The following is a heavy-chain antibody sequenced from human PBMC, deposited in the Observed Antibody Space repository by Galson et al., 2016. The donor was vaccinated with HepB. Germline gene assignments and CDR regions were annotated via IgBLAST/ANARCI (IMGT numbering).Heavy chain of an antibody. J-gene: IGHJ5*02. CDR3: ARDPRYNILTGYYNA. CDR1: GFTFDDYT. CDR2: ISWNSNNI. V-gene: IGHV3-9*01. Sequence: SLRLSCAASGFTFDDYTMHWVRQAPGRGLEWVSGISWNSNNIGYADSVKGRFTIPSDNAKNSPFLQMNSLRPEDTAFYYCARDPRYNILTGYYNAWGQGTLVAVSS. D-gene: IGHD3-9*01.